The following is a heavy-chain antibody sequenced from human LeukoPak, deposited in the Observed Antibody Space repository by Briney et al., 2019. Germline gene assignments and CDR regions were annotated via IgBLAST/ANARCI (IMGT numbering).Heavy chain of an antibody. V-gene: IGHV3-9*01. CDR1: GFTFVDYA. CDR2: ISWSSGSI. D-gene: IGHD2-2*01. Sequence: GGSLILSCAVSGFTFVDYAIHWVRQAPGKGVELVSGISWSSGSIGYADSVKGRFTISVDKAKNSLYLQMNSLRAGDTALYYCAKGISFVVVPAAFDYWGQGTLVTVSS. CDR3: AKGISFVVVPAAFDY. J-gene: IGHJ4*02.